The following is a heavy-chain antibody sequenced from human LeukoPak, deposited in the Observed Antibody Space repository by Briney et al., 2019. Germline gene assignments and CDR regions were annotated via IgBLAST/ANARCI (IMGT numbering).Heavy chain of an antibody. D-gene: IGHD5-24*01. CDR2: IKQDGSEE. CDR1: GFTFTTYW. J-gene: IGHJ4*02. Sequence: PGGSLRLSCAASGFTFTTYWMMWVRQAPGKGLEWVAKIKQDGSEEYYVDSVRGRFTISRDNAKNSVYLQMNSLRAEDTAVYYCANRNNGCPYHWGQGTLVTVSS. V-gene: IGHV3-7*01. CDR3: ANRNNGCPYH.